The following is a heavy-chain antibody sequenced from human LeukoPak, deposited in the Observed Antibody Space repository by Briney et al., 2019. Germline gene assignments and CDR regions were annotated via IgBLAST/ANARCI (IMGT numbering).Heavy chain of an antibody. CDR1: GFTFSDFE. V-gene: IGHV3-48*03. J-gene: IGHJ4*02. CDR3: ARRFDC. CDR2: ISSSGGSI. Sequence: GGSLRLFCAASGFTFSDFEMNWVRQAPGKGVEWVSYISSSGGSINYADSVKGRFTISRDNAKNSLYLQMNSLRAEDTAVYYCARRFDCWGQGTLVTVSS.